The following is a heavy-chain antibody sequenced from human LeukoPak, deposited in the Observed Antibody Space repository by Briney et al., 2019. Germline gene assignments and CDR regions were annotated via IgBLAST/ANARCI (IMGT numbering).Heavy chain of an antibody. J-gene: IGHJ3*02. CDR3: ARGAGDHDAFDI. Sequence: ASVKVSCKASGYTLTSYYMHWVRQAPGQGLEWMGIINPSGGSTSYAQKFQGRVTMTRDTSTSTAYMELSSLRSEDTAVYYCARGAGDHDAFDIWGQGTMVTVSS. CDR1: GYTLTSYY. V-gene: IGHV1-46*01. CDR2: INPSGGST.